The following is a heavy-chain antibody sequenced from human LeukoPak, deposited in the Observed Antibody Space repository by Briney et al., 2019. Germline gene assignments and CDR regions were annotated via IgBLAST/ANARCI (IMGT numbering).Heavy chain of an antibody. CDR1: GFTFSDYA. CDR2: IRSKAYGGTT. D-gene: IGHD2-2*03. J-gene: IGHJ6*03. V-gene: IGHV3-49*04. CDR3: THGYCSSTSCYSSYYYMDV. Sequence: GRSLRLSCTDSGFTFSDYAMSWVRQAPGKGLEWVGFIRSKAYGGTTEYAASVKGRFIISRDDSKSIAYLQMNSLKTEDTAVYYCTHGYCSSTSCYSSYYYMDVWGKGTTVTVSS.